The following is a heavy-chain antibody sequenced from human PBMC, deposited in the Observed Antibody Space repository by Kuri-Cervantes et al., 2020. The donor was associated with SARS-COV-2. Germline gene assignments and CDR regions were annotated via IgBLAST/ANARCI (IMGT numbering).Heavy chain of an antibody. Sequence: GESLKISCAASGFTFNNYAMHWVRQTPGEGLEWVAITSYDGSNKYCAESVKGRFTISRDNSKNTLYLQMNNMRREDTAVYFCVRGRVGVQDFWGQGTLVTVSS. J-gene: IGHJ4*02. CDR3: VRGRVGVQDF. CDR2: TSYDGSNK. V-gene: IGHV3-30*14. D-gene: IGHD2-21*01. CDR1: GFTFNNYA.